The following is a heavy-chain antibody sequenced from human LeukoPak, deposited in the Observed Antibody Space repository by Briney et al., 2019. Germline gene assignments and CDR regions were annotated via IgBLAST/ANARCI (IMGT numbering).Heavy chain of an antibody. V-gene: IGHV4-39*07. D-gene: IGHD1-26*01. J-gene: IGHJ4*02. CDR2: IYHSGST. CDR1: GGSISSSSYY. CDR3: ARNRAVGATVNFDY. Sequence: SETLSLTCTVPGGSISSSSYYWGWIRQPPGKGLEWIGSIYHSGSTYYNPSLKSRVTISVDTSKNQFSLKLSSVTAADTAVYYCARNRAVGATVNFDYWGQGTLVTVSS.